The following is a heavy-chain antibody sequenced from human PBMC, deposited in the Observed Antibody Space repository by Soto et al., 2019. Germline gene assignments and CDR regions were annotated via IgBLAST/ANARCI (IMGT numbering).Heavy chain of an antibody. J-gene: IGHJ6*02. V-gene: IGHV3-30*18. D-gene: IGHD3-10*01. CDR2: ISYDGSNK. CDR3: AKDGVGGSGSRRPYYYYYGMDV. Sequence: GSLRLSCAASGFTFSSYGMHWVRQAPGKGLEWAAVISYDGSNKYYADSVKGRFTISRDNSKNTLYLQMNSLRAEDTAVYYCAKDGVGGSGSRRPYYYYYGMDVWGQGTTVTVSS. CDR1: GFTFSSYG.